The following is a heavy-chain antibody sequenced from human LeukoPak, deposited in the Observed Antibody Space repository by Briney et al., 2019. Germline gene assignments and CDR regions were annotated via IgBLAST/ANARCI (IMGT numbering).Heavy chain of an antibody. V-gene: IGHV3-7*01. Sequence: GGSLRLSCAASGFTFSSYWMSWVRQAPGKGREWVANIKQDGSEKYYVDSVKGRFTISRDNAKNSLYLQMNSLRAEDTAVYYCATGGGKNWFDPWGQGTLVTVSS. CDR3: ATGGGKNWFDP. D-gene: IGHD3-16*01. J-gene: IGHJ5*02. CDR1: GFTFSSYW. CDR2: IKQDGSEK.